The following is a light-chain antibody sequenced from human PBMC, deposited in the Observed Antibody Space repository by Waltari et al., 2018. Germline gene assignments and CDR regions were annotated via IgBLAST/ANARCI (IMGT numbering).Light chain of an antibody. V-gene: IGKV1-39*01. J-gene: IGKJ5*01. Sequence: DIQMTQSPSSLSASVGARVTITCRASQSISSYLNWYQQKPGKAPKLLIYAASSCQSGVPSRFSGSGSGTDFTLTISSLQPEDFATYYCQQSYSTSITFGQGTRLEIK. CDR2: AAS. CDR1: QSISSY. CDR3: QQSYSTSIT.